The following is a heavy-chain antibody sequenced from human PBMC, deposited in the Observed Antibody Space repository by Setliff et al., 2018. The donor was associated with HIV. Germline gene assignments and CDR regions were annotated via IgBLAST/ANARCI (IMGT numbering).Heavy chain of an antibody. CDR2: INHSGST. CDR3: ARGRVFDY. Sequence: SETLSLTCAVSGGSFSGYYWNWIRQPPGKGLEWIGEINHSGSTNYNPSLKSRVTISVDTSKNQFSLKLSSVTAADTAVYYCARGRVFDYWGQGTLVTVSS. CDR1: GGSFSGYY. V-gene: IGHV4-34*01. J-gene: IGHJ4*02.